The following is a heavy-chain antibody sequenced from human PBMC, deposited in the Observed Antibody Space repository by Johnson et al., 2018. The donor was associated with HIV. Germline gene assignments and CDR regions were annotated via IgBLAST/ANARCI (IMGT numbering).Heavy chain of an antibody. CDR3: ARENQGYSYRAFDI. V-gene: IGHV3-33*01. CDR1: GFTFNSYG. Sequence: HVQLVESGGGVVQPGRSLRLSCAASGFTFNSYGMHWVRQAPGKGLEWVAVIWYDGSNKYYVDSVKGRFTISRDNAKNSLYLQMNSLSAEDTAVYYCARENQGYSYRAFDIWGQGTMVTVSS. CDR2: IWYDGSNK. D-gene: IGHD5-18*01. J-gene: IGHJ3*02.